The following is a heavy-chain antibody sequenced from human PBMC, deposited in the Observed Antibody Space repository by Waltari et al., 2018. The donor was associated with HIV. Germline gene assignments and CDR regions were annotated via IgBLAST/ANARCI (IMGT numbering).Heavy chain of an antibody. V-gene: IGHV1-2*02. CDR1: GYRFIGFY. J-gene: IGHJ6*02. CDR2: INPHTGAT. D-gene: IGHD3-3*01. CDR3: ARDPATVSSGMDV. Sequence: QVQLVQSETQVKKPGASLKVSCKASGYRFIGFYIHWVRQAPGQGLEWVCYINPHTGATDYAQKFQGRVTVTGDPSISTAYMEITTLRSDDTAIYYCARDPATVSSGMDVWGQGTTVIVSS.